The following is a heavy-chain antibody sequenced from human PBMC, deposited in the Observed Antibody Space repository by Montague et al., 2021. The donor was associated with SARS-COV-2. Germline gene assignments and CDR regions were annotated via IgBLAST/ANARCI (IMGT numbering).Heavy chain of an antibody. Sequence: SETLSLTCTVSGDSISGYYWTWIRQAPEKGLEWIGYIYHTGSTNYNPSFKGRVIISVDTSTNQLSLRLTSVSAADSAKYFCARHRRFGVPVPGGAYFDHWGQGTQVTVSS. D-gene: IGHD2-8*02. CDR3: ARHRRFGVPVPGGAYFDH. J-gene: IGHJ4*02. CDR1: GDSISGYY. V-gene: IGHV4-59*08. CDR2: IYHTGST.